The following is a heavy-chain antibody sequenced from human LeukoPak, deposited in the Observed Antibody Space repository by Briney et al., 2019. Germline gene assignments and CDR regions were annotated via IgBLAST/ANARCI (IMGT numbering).Heavy chain of an antibody. CDR3: ARGRYDILTGYYGY. CDR2: ISSNGGST. J-gene: IGHJ4*02. D-gene: IGHD3-9*01. CDR1: GFTFSSYA. Sequence: GGSLRLSCAASGFTFSSYAMHWVRQAPGKGLEYVSAISSNGGSTYYANSVKGRFTISRDNSKNTLYLQMGSLRAEDMAVYYCARGRYDILTGYYGYWGQGTLVTVSS. V-gene: IGHV3-64*01.